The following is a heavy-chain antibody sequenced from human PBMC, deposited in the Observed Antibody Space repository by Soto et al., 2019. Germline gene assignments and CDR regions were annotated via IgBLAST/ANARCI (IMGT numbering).Heavy chain of an antibody. V-gene: IGHV3-30*18. J-gene: IGHJ4*02. CDR3: AKDKGIVGATPHY. CDR1: GFTFSSYG. Sequence: QVQLVESGGGVVQPGRSLRLSCAASGFTFSSYGMHWVRQAPGKGLEWVAVISYDGSNKYYADSVKGRFTISRDNSKNPLYLHMSRLRAEDTAVYYCAKDKGIVGATPHYWGQGTLVTVSS. D-gene: IGHD1-26*01. CDR2: ISYDGSNK.